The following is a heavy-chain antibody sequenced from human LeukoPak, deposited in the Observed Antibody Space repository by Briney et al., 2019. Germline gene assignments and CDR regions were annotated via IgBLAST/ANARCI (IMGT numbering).Heavy chain of an antibody. Sequence: TVKVSCKASGGTFSSYAISWVRQAPGQGHEWMGRIIPILGIANYAQKFQGRVTITADKSTSTAYAELSSLRSEDTAVYYCARGGGRITGTRFDYWGQGTLVTVSS. V-gene: IGHV1-69*04. D-gene: IGHD1-20*01. CDR2: IIPILGIA. J-gene: IGHJ4*02. CDR1: GGTFSSYA. CDR3: ARGGGRITGTRFDY.